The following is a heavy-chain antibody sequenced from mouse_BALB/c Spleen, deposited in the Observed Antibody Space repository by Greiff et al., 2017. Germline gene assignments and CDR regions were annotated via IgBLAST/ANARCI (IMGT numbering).Heavy chain of an antibody. D-gene: IGHD2-4*01. V-gene: IGHV1-7*01. CDR1: GYTFTRYW. J-gene: IGHJ4*01. Sequence: QVHVKQSGAELAKPGASVKMSCKASGYTFTRYWMHWVKQRPGQGLEWIGYINPSTGYTEYNQKFKDKATLTADKSSSTAYMQLSSLTSEDSAVYYCARSGDYDVEDAMDYWGQGTSVTVSS. CDR2: INPSTGYT. CDR3: ARSGDYDVEDAMDY.